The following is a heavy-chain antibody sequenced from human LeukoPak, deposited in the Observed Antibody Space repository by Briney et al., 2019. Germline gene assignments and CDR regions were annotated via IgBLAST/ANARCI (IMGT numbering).Heavy chain of an antibody. CDR3: ASSIPHCSSTSCYSGAYYYYYMDV. V-gene: IGHV4-59*08. CDR1: GGSISSHY. J-gene: IGHJ6*03. CDR2: IYYSGST. D-gene: IGHD2-2*01. Sequence: SETLSLTCTVSGGSISSHYWSWLRQPPGKGLEWIGYIYYSGSTNYNPSLESRVTISVDTSKNHFSLKLSSVTAADTAVYYCASSIPHCSSTSCYSGAYYYYYMDVWGKGTTVTVSS.